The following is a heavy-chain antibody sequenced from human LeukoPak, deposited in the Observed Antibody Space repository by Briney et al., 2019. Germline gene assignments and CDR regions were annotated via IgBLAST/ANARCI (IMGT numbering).Heavy chain of an antibody. CDR1: GGSPSSSEYY. V-gene: IGHV4-39*07. D-gene: IGHD3-3*01. CDR2: ISSSGTT. CDR3: AREYDFWSGYLDGFDI. J-gene: IGHJ3*02. Sequence: SETLPLICSVSGGSPSSSEYYWGWIRQPPGSGLEWIGSISSSGTTYYNPSLKSRVTMSVDTSKNQFSLKLSSVTAADTAVYYCAREYDFWSGYLDGFDIWGQGTMVTVSS.